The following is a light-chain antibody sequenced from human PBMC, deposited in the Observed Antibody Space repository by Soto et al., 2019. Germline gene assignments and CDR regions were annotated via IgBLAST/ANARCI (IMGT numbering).Light chain of an antibody. CDR2: EVS. V-gene: IGLV2-14*01. CDR3: SSYTSSSTLDV. Sequence: QSALTQPASVSVSPGQSITISCTGTSSDVGGYNYVSWYQQHPGKAPKLMIYEVSNRPSGVSNRFSGSKSGNTASLTISGLQAEDEADYYCSSYTSSSTLDVFGTGTKPTVL. J-gene: IGLJ1*01. CDR1: SSDVGGYNY.